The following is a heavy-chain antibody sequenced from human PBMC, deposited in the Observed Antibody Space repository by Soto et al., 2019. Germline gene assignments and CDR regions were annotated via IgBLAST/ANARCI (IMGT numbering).Heavy chain of an antibody. CDR2: INSDGSSA. D-gene: IGHD6-13*01. V-gene: IGHV3-74*01. Sequence: GGSLRLSCAASGFTFSSYWMHWVHLAPGKGLVWVSRINSDGSSASYADSSMGRFTISRDNAKNTLYLQMNSLRAEDTALYYCARGLDIAAAGSLEGFDYWGQGTLVTVSS. J-gene: IGHJ4*02. CDR3: ARGLDIAAAGSLEGFDY. CDR1: GFTFSSYW.